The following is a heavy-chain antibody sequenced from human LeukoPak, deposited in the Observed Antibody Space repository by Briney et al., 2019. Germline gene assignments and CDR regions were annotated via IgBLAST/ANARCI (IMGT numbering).Heavy chain of an antibody. J-gene: IGHJ4*02. V-gene: IGHV1-46*01. CDR1: GYTFTSYY. CDR2: INPSGGST. Sequence: ASVKVSCKASGYTFTSYYMHWVRQAPGQGLEWMGIINPSGGSTSYAQKFQGRVTMTRDMSTSTVYMELSSLRSEDTAVYYCARGGGDIVVVPAVIFYWGQGTLVTVSS. CDR3: ARGGGDIVVVPAVIFY. D-gene: IGHD2-2*01.